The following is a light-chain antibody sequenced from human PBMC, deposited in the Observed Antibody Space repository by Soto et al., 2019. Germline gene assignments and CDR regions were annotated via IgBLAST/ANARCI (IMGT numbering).Light chain of an antibody. CDR2: EDS. V-gene: IGLV1-51*01. CDR3: ATWDSRLRHAV. Sequence: QSVLTQPPSVSAAPGQRITISCSGGSSNLVKNFVSWYQQLPNTAPKLLIYEDSKRLSGIPDRFSGSKSGTSATLAITGLQTGYDAVYYCATWDSRLRHAVFGEGTMVTVL. CDR1: SSNLVKNF. J-gene: IGLJ3*02.